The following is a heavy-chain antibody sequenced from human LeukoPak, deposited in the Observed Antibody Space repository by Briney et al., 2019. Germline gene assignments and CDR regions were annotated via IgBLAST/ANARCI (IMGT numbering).Heavy chain of an antibody. CDR1: GYTFTSYD. CDR3: ASGGGSWSFYYGMDV. V-gene: IGHV1-69*04. CDR2: IITILGIA. D-gene: IGHD6-13*01. Sequence: GASVKVSCKASGYTFTSYDINWVRQATGQGLEWMGRIITILGIANYAQKFQGRVTITADKSTSTAYMELSSLRSEDTAVYYCASGGGSWSFYYGMDVWGQGTTVTVSS. J-gene: IGHJ6*02.